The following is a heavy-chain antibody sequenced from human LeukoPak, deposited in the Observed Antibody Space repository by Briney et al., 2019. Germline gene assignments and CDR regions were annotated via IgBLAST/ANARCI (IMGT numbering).Heavy chain of an antibody. Sequence: SETLSLTCTVSGGSISSSSYYWGWIRQPPGKGLEWIGSIYYSGSTYYNPSLKSRVTISVDTSKNQFSLKLSSVTAADTAVYYCARDHIRGYYDSSGPRRAFDIWGQGTMVTVSS. CDR1: GGSISSSSYY. CDR2: IYYSGST. V-gene: IGHV4-39*07. CDR3: ARDHIRGYYDSSGPRRAFDI. J-gene: IGHJ3*02. D-gene: IGHD3-22*01.